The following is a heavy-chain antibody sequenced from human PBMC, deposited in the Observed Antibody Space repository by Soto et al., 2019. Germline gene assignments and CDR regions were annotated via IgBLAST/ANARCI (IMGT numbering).Heavy chain of an antibody. V-gene: IGHV3-30*18. CDR2: ISYDGSNK. D-gene: IGHD2-8*01. CDR3: AKETAYCTNGVCSHGYYYYGMDV. J-gene: IGHJ6*02. CDR1: GFTFSSYG. Sequence: GGSLRLSCAASGFTFSSYGMHWVRQAPGKGLEWVAVISYDGSNKYYADSVKGRFTISRDNSKNTLYLQMNSLRAEDTAVYYCAKETAYCTNGVCSHGYYYYGMDVWGQGTTVTVSS.